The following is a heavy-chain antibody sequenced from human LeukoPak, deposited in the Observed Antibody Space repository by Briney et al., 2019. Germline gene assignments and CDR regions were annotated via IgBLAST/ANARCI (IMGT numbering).Heavy chain of an antibody. D-gene: IGHD5-12*01. CDR2: ISAYNGNT. J-gene: IGHJ4*02. Sequence: GASVKVSCKASGYTFTSYGISWVRQAPGQGLEWMGWISAYNGNTNYAQKLQGRVTMTTDTSTSTAYMELRSLRSDDTAVYYCARDHLNVWYGGYESDYWGQGTLVTVSS. V-gene: IGHV1-18*01. CDR1: GYTFTSYG. CDR3: ARDHLNVWYGGYESDY.